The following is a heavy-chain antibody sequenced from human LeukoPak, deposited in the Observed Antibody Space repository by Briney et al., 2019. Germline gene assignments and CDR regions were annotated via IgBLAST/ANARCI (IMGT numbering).Heavy chain of an antibody. J-gene: IGHJ4*02. CDR2: INHSGST. Sequence: PSETLSLTCAVYGGSFSGYYWSWIRQPPGRGLEWIGEINHSGSTNYNPSLKSRVTISVDTSKNQFSLKLSSVTAADTAVYYCASFSGSCFDYWGQGTLVTVSS. V-gene: IGHV4-34*01. D-gene: IGHD1-26*01. CDR1: GGSFSGYY. CDR3: ASFSGSCFDY.